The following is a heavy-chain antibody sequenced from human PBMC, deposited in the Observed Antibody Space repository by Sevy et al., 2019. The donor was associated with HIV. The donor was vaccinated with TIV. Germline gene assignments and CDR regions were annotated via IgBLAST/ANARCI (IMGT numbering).Heavy chain of an antibody. CDR2: IYFNGNT. J-gene: IGHJ4*02. CDR3: ASESTTRPRVLDY. Sequence: SETLSLTCSVSGVSISSYFWTWVRQSPGKGLEWIGNIYFNGNTDYSPSLKRRVTLSLDTSKSQFSLTLKSVTAADTAIYFGASESTTRPRVLDYWGQGTLVTVSS. D-gene: IGHD1-1*01. CDR1: GVSISSYF. V-gene: IGHV4-59*01.